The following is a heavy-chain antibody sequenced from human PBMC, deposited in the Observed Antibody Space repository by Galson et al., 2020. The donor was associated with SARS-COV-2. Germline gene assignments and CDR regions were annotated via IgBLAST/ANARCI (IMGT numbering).Heavy chain of an antibody. CDR1: GFTFSSYA. Sequence: GGSLSLSCAASGFTFSSYAMHWVRQAPGKGLEWVAVISYDGSNKYYADSVKGRFTISRDNSKNTLYLQMTSLSAEDTAVCYCTRASSYYDSRGGASYFDYWGQGTLVTVSS. V-gene: IGHV3-30*04. CDR3: TRASSYYDSRGGASYFDY. CDR2: ISYDGSNK. J-gene: IGHJ4*02. D-gene: IGHD3-22*01.